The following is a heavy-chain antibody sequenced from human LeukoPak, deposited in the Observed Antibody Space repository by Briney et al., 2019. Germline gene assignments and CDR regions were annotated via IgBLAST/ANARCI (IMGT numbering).Heavy chain of an antibody. CDR2: IYHSGNT. V-gene: IGHV4-4*02. D-gene: IGHD6-13*01. J-gene: IGHJ4*02. CDR3: ARERAAAGTRLDY. Sequence: SETLSLTCAVSGGSISSSNWWSWVRQPPGKGLEWVGEIYHSGNTNYNPSLKSRVTISVDKSKNQFSLKLSSVTAADTAVYYCARERAAAGTRLDYWGQGTLVTVSS. CDR1: GGSISSSNW.